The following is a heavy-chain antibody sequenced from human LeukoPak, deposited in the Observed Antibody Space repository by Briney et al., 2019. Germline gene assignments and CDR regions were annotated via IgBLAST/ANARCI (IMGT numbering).Heavy chain of an antibody. D-gene: IGHD6-6*01. V-gene: IGHV1-18*04. CDR1: GYTFTGYY. CDR3: ARSMYSSSPGSY. J-gene: IGHJ4*02. CDR2: ISAYNGNT. Sequence: ASVKVSCKASGYTFTGYYMHWVRQAPGQGLEWMGWISAYNGNTNYAQKLQGRVTMTTDTSTSTAYMELRSLRSDDTAVYYCARSMYSSSPGSYWGQGTLVTVSS.